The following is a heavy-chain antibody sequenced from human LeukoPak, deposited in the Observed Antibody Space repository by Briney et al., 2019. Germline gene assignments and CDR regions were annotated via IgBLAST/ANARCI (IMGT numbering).Heavy chain of an antibody. D-gene: IGHD2-2*01. Sequence: GGSLRLSCATSGFTFSTYALTWVRQAPGKGLEWVSSISGSGSTTYYADSVKGRFTISRDKSKNALFLQVNSLRVEDTAIYYCTKDRTSRWNGIYWDFDLWGRGTLVTVSS. V-gene: IGHV3-23*01. CDR2: ISGSGSTT. CDR3: TKDRTSRWNGIYWDFDL. CDR1: GFTFSTYA. J-gene: IGHJ2*01.